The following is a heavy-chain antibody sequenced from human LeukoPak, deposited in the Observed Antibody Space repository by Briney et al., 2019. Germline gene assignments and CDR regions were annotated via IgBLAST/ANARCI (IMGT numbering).Heavy chain of an antibody. CDR2: MNPNSGNT. J-gene: IGHJ4*02. CDR1: GYTFTSYD. CDR3: ARGRRMVRGVSRSYYFDY. V-gene: IGHV1-8*01. D-gene: IGHD3-10*01. Sequence: ASVKVSCKASGYTFTSYDINWVRQATGQGLEWMGWMNPNSGNTGYAQKFQGGVTMTRNTSISTAYMELSSLRSEDTAVYYCARGRRMVRGVSRSYYFDYWGQGTLVTVSS.